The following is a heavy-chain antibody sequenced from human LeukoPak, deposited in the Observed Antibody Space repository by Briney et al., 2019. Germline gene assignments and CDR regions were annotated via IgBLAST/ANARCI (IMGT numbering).Heavy chain of an antibody. D-gene: IGHD1-26*01. V-gene: IGHV3-48*01. CDR1: GFTFSRNS. CDR3: ARETPEGGSYGLNWFDP. CDR2: ISSSSRTK. Sequence: GGSLRLSCAASGFTFSRNSMNWVRQAPGKGLEWVSYISSSSRTKYYADSVKGRFTISRDNAKNSLYLQMNSLRAEDTAVYYCARETPEGGSYGLNWFDPWGQGTLVTVSS. J-gene: IGHJ5*02.